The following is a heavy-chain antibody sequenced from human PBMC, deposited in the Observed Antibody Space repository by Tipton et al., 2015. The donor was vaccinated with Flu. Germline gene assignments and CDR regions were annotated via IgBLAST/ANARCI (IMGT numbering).Heavy chain of an antibody. Sequence: TLSLTCTVSGGSINSYYWSWIRQPAGKGLEWIGRIYGSGSTNYNPSLKSRVTMSIDTSKKRLSLKMTSVTAADTAVYYCARDLGVRGIIPLDYYYGMDVWGQGTTVTVSS. J-gene: IGHJ6*02. CDR1: GGSINSYY. D-gene: IGHD3-10*01. CDR3: ARDLGVRGIIPLDYYYGMDV. CDR2: IYGSGST. V-gene: IGHV4-4*07.